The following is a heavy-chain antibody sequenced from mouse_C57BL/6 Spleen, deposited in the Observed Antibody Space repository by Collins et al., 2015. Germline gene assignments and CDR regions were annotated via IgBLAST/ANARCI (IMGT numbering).Heavy chain of an antibody. CDR3: ARYDYDGDYAMDY. J-gene: IGHJ4*01. CDR1: GYTFTSYW. V-gene: IGHV1-72*01. Sequence: QVQLQQPGAELVKPGASVKLSCKASGYTFTSYWMHWVKQRPGRGLEWIGRIGPNSGGTKYNEKFKRKATLTVDKPSSTAYMQLSSLTSEDSAVYYCARYDYDGDYAMDYWGQGTSVTVSS. CDR2: IGPNSGGT. D-gene: IGHD2-4*01.